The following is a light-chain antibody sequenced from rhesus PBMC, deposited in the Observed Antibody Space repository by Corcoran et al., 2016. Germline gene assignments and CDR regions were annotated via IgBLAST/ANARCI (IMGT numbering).Light chain of an antibody. V-gene: IGKV1-74*01. J-gene: IGKJ2*01. CDR2: KAS. CDR3: QHNYGTPYS. CDR1: ENVDNY. Sequence: DIQMTQSPSSLSASVGDRVIITCRTSENVDNYLNWYQQKLGKTPKLLIAKASTLQSGVPSRFSGSGSRTNYTFTIISLQSEDVATYYCQHNYGTPYSFGQGTKVEI.